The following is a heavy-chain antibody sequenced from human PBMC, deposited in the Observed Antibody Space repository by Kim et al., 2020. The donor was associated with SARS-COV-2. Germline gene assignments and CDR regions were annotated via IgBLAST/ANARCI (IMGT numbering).Heavy chain of an antibody. CDR3: AGGAGSYYNPYYFVY. Sequence: GGSLRLSCAASRFTFSSYAMSWVRQAPGKGLEWVSAISGSGGSTYYADSVKGRFTISRDISKNTLYLQMNSLTADDTAQYYCAGGAGSYYNPYYFVYWGQGTLVTVSS. CDR2: ISGSGGST. D-gene: IGHD3-10*01. CDR1: RFTFSSYA. V-gene: IGHV3-23*01. J-gene: IGHJ4*02.